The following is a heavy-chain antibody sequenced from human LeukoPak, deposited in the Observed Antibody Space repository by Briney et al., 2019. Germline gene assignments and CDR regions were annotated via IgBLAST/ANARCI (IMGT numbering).Heavy chain of an antibody. D-gene: IGHD3-3*01. CDR2: ISVSGGNT. CDR1: GFTFSGYA. CDR3: AKVQDVLRFLEWYFPADY. J-gene: IGHJ4*02. Sequence: PGGSLRLSCVASGFTFSGYAMTWVREAPGKGLEWVSTISVSGGNTYYADSVKGRFTISRDNSKNTLYLQMNTLRAEDTAVYYCAKVQDVLRFLEWYFPADYWGQGTLVTVSS. V-gene: IGHV3-23*01.